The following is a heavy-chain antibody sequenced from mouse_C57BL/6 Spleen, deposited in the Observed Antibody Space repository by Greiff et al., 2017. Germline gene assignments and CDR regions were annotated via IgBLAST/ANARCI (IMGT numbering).Heavy chain of an antibody. CDR3: TSWDWVAY. Sequence: VKLEQSGAELVRPGASVKLSCTASGFNIKDYYMHWVKQRPEQGLEWIGRFDPEDGDTEYAPNFQGKATMTADTSSNTAYLQLSSLTAEDTAVDYCTSWDWVAYWGQGTLVTVSS. D-gene: IGHD4-1*01. J-gene: IGHJ3*01. CDR2: FDPEDGDT. CDR1: GFNIKDYY. V-gene: IGHV14-1*01.